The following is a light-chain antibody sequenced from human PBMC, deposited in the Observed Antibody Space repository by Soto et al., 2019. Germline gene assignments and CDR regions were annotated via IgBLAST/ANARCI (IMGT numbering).Light chain of an antibody. CDR1: QGIIDD. V-gene: IGKV1-6*01. Sequence: AIQLTQSPSSLSASVGDRFTITCRASQGIIDDLAWFQQSPGKAPKVLIYATANLQSGVPSRFSGSGSGTDFTLTISSLQPEDFATYYCLQHYDFPPTFGQGTKVDIK. CDR2: ATA. J-gene: IGKJ1*01. CDR3: LQHYDFPPT.